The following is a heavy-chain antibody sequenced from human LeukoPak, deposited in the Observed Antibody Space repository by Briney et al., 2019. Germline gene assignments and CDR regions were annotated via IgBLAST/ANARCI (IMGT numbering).Heavy chain of an antibody. Sequence: SETLSLTCTVSGGSVTSKHWSWIRQPAGKGLEWIGRIQTTGSTNYNPALESRVTMSVDTSKNQFSLKLSSVTAADTAVYYCARVGESYYGGRVFDYWGQGILVTVTS. CDR1: GGSVTSKH. J-gene: IGHJ4*02. V-gene: IGHV4-4*07. CDR2: IQTTGST. CDR3: ARVGESYYGGRVFDY. D-gene: IGHD1-26*01.